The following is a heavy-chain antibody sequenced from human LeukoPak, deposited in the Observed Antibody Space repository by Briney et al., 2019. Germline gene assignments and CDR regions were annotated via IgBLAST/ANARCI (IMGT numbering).Heavy chain of an antibody. CDR2: IKQDGSEK. J-gene: IGHJ4*02. Sequence: GVSLRLSCAASVFIYSSYCVSWVRQASGKGLEWVANIKQDGSEKYYVDSVKGRFTVSRDYAKNSLYLQMNSLRVEDTAVYYCAKVAKYYYGPETYYFFEQWGQGTPVTASS. CDR3: AKVAKYYYGPETYYFFEQ. CDR1: VFIYSSYC. V-gene: IGHV3-7*01. D-gene: IGHD3-10*01.